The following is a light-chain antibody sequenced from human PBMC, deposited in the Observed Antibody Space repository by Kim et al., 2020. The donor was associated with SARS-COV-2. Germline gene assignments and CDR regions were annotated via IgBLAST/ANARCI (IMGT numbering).Light chain of an antibody. CDR2: GAS. CDR1: QRVSSN. V-gene: IGKV3-15*01. CDR3: QQYNNWPPIT. Sequence: PGERPALACRASQRVSSNLAWYQQKPGQAPRLLIYGASTRATGIPARFSGSGSGTEFTLTISSLQSEDFAVYYCQQYNNWPPITFGQGTRLEIK. J-gene: IGKJ5*01.